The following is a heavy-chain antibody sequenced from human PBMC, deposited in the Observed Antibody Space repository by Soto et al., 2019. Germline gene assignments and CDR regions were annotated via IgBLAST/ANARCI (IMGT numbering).Heavy chain of an antibody. Sequence: QVQLQESGPGLVKPSQTLSLTCTVSGGSISSGGYYWSWIRQHPGKGLEWIGYIYYSGSTYYNPSPKSRGTISVDPSKNQFSLKLSSVTAADTAVYYCAASCVGCGGFNYYGMDVWGQGTTVTVSS. J-gene: IGHJ6*02. CDR3: AASCVGCGGFNYYGMDV. CDR1: GGSISSGGYY. D-gene: IGHD2-21*01. CDR2: IYYSGST. V-gene: IGHV4-31*03.